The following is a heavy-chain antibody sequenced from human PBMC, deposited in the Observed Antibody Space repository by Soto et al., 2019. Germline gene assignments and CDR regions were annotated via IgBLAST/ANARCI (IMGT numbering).Heavy chain of an antibody. Sequence: GGSLRLSCAASGFTFSNAWTNWVRQAPGKGLEWVGRTKNKANSYTTEYAASVKGRFTISRDDSKNSLYLQMNSLKTEDTAVYYCARTTDYVLFDYWGQGTLVTVSS. D-gene: IGHD4-17*01. CDR3: ARTTDYVLFDY. V-gene: IGHV3-72*01. J-gene: IGHJ4*02. CDR2: TKNKANSYTT. CDR1: GFTFSNAW.